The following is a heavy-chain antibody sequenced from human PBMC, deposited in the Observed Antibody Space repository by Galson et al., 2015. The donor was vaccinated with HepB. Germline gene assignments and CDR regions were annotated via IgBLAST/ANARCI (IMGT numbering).Heavy chain of an antibody. Sequence: SVKVSCKASGYTFTSYAMNWVRQAPGQGLEWMGWIYTNTGNPTYAQSFTGRFVFSLDTSVSTAYLQISSLKAEDTAVYYCARETAVRPRGGDYWGQGTLVTVSS. CDR3: ARETAVRPRGGDY. CDR1: GYTFTSYA. CDR2: IYTNTGNP. J-gene: IGHJ4*02. V-gene: IGHV7-4-1*02. D-gene: IGHD3-10*01.